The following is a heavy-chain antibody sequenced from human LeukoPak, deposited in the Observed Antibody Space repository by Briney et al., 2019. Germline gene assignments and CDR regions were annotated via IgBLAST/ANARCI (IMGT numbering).Heavy chain of an antibody. D-gene: IGHD4-17*01. Sequence: PSETLSLTCTVSGGSISSSNWWSWVRQPPGKGLEWIGEIYHSGSTNYNPSLKSRVTISVDKSKNQFSLKLSSVTAADTAVDYCAREVNYGDSRGFDYWGQGTLVTVSS. CDR2: IYHSGST. CDR3: AREVNYGDSRGFDY. J-gene: IGHJ4*02. V-gene: IGHV4-4*02. CDR1: GGSISSSNW.